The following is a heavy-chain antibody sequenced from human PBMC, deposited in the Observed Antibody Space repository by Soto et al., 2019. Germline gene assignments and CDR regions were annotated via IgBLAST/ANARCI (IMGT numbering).Heavy chain of an antibody. Sequence: EVQLLESGGGLVKPGGSLRLSCAASGFTFSKYAMSWVRLAPGKGLEWVSSISAIGGITDYADSVKGRFTISRDNFQNILSLQMDSLTGDDTALYFCAKDKYTDSLRKVWFFDYWGRGTLVTVSS. CDR1: GFTFSKYA. CDR3: AKDKYTDSLRKVWFFDY. V-gene: IGHV3-23*01. J-gene: IGHJ2*01. CDR2: ISAIGGIT. D-gene: IGHD2-15*01.